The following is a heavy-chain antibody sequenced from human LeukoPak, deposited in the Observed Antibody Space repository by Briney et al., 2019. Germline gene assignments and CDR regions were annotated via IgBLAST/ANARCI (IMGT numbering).Heavy chain of an antibody. CDR1: GFTFSSHA. CDR3: AELGITMIGGV. V-gene: IGHV3-48*03. D-gene: IGHD3-10*02. Sequence: GRSLRLSCAASGFTFSSHALHWVRQAPGKGLEWVSYISSSGSTIYYADSVKGRFTISRDNAKNSLYLQMNSLRAEDTAVYYCAELGITMIGGVWGKGTTVTISS. J-gene: IGHJ6*04. CDR2: ISSSGSTI.